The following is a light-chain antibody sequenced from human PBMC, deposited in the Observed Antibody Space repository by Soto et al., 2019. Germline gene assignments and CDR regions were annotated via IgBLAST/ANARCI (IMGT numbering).Light chain of an antibody. Sequence: EIVLMQSPGTLSLSPGERATLSCRASQSVSSYLAWYQQKPGQAPRLLIYDASNRATGIPARFSGSGSGTDSTLTISSLEPEDFAVYYCQQRSNWPPMYTFGQGTKVDIK. V-gene: IGKV3-11*01. CDR1: QSVSSY. J-gene: IGKJ2*01. CDR2: DAS. CDR3: QQRSNWPPMYT.